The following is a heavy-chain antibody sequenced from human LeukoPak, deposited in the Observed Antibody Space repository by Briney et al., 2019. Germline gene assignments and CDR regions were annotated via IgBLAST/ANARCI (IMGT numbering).Heavy chain of an antibody. CDR3: ARDSGSYYADYFDY. CDR1: GFTVSSNY. CDR2: IYSGGST. D-gene: IGHD1-26*01. J-gene: IGHJ4*02. Sequence: PGGSLRLSCAASGFTVSSNYMSWVRQAPGKGLEWVSVIYSGGSTYYADSVKGRFTISRDNSKNTLYLQMNSLRAEDTAVYYCARDSGSYYADYFDYWGQGTLVTVSS. V-gene: IGHV3-66*01.